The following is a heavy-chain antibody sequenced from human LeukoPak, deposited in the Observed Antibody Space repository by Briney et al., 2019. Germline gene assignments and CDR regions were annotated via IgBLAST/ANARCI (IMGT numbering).Heavy chain of an antibody. V-gene: IGHV1-69*05. D-gene: IGHD6-19*01. J-gene: IGHJ4*02. CDR2: IIPIFGTA. CDR3: ARGGGDNGSGWLDY. Sequence: ASVKVSCKASGGTFSSYAISWVRQAPGQGLEWMGGIIPIFGTANYAQKFQGRVTITTDESTSTAYMELSRLRSDDTAVYYCARGGGDNGSGWLDYWGQGTLVTVSS. CDR1: GGTFSSYA.